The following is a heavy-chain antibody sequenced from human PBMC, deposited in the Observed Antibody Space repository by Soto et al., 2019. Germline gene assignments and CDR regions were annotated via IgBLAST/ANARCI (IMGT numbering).Heavy chain of an antibody. Sequence: GGSLRLTCTAYGFPIEEYSMHLVRPPPWKGLEWVAGINWNSGSIGYADSVKGRFTISRDNAKNSLFLQMNSLRPEDTALYYCVKDLERNTMIAVIITAFDSWGQGTLVTVSS. CDR1: GFPIEEYS. D-gene: IGHD3-22*01. J-gene: IGHJ4*02. V-gene: IGHV3-9*01. CDR2: INWNSGSI. CDR3: VKDLERNTMIAVIITAFDS.